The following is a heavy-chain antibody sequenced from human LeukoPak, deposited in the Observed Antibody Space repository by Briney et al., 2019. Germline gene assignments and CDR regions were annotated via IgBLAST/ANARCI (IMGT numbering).Heavy chain of an antibody. Sequence: GESLKISCKGSGYSFTSYWIAWVLQMPGKGLEWMGIIYPGDSDTRYSPSFQGQVTISADKSITTVYLQWSSLKASDTAMYFCARSDSATLNWFDPWGQGTLVTVSS. CDR1: GYSFTSYW. CDR3: ARSDSATLNWFDP. CDR2: IYPGDSDT. J-gene: IGHJ5*02. V-gene: IGHV5-51*01. D-gene: IGHD6-25*01.